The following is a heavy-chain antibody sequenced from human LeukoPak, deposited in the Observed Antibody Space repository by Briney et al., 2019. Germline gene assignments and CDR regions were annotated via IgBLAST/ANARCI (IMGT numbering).Heavy chain of an antibody. J-gene: IGHJ4*02. V-gene: IGHV3-21*01. CDR3: AREGYYGSGSYYKDFDY. CDR2: ISSSSYI. CDR1: GFTFSSYS. D-gene: IGHD3-10*01. Sequence: GGSLRLSCAASGFTFSSYSMNWVRQAPGKGLEWVSSISSSSYIYYADSVKGRFTISRDNAKNSLYLQMNSLRAEDTAVYYCAREGYYGSGSYYKDFDYWGQGTLVTVSS.